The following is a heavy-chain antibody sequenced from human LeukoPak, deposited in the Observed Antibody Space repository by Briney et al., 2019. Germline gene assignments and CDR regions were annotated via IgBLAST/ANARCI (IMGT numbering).Heavy chain of an antibody. Sequence: GGSLRLSCAASGFTFSSYSMNWVRQAPGKGLEWVSSISSSSSYIYYADSVKGRFTISRDNAKNSLYLQMNSLRAEDTAVYYCARDQVARDVEMATIVGDYWGQGTLVTVSS. D-gene: IGHD5-24*01. CDR3: ARDQVARDVEMATIVGDY. CDR1: GFTFSSYS. V-gene: IGHV3-21*01. CDR2: ISSSSSYI. J-gene: IGHJ4*02.